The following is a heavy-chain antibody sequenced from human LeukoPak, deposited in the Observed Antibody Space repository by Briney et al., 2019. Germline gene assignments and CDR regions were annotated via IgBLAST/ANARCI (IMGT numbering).Heavy chain of an antibody. CDR2: IFYSGST. CDR1: GGSISTYY. CDR3: AGSYNWSDDFDY. J-gene: IGHJ4*02. V-gene: IGHV4-59*01. Sequence: KPSETLSLTCTVSGGSISTYYWSWIRQPPGKGLEWVGYIFYSGSTNYNPSLKSRVTISVDTSKNQLSLKLNSVTAADTAVYYCAGSYNWSDDFDYWGPGTLVTVSS. D-gene: IGHD1-1*01.